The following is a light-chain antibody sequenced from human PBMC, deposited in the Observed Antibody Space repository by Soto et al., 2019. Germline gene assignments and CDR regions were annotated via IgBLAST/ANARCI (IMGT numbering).Light chain of an antibody. CDR2: AAS. CDR1: QSVRNN. V-gene: IGKV3-15*01. CDR3: QQYNKWPPWT. Sequence: EIVMTQSPATLSVSPGERATLSCRASQSVRNNLAWYQQKPGLPPGLLIYAASTRATGIPARFSGNGSETEFTLTIDSLQSEDYALYYCQQYNKWPPWTFGQGTKVDIK. J-gene: IGKJ1*01.